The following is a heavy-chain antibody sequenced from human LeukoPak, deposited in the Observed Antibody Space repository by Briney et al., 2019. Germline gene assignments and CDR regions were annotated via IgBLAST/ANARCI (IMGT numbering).Heavy chain of an antibody. CDR2: ISSSSSYI. V-gene: IGHV3-21*01. CDR1: GLSFRSYG. CDR3: ASSGWELFDY. J-gene: IGHJ4*02. Sequence: GGSLRLSCAASGLSFRSYGMGWVRQAPGKGLEWVSSISSSSSYIYYADSVKGRFTISRDNAKNSLYLQMNSLRAEDTAVYYCASSGWELFDYWGQGTLVTVSS. D-gene: IGHD6-19*01.